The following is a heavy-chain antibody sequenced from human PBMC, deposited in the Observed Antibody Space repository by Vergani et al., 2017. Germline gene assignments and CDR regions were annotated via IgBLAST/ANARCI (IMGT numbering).Heavy chain of an antibody. Sequence: QVQLVQSGAEVKKPGASVKVSCKASGYTFTSYDINWVRQATGQGLEWMGWMNPNSGNTGYAQKFQGRVTMTRNTSISTAYMELSSLRSEDTAVDYCARGVAQVFLEWLPSRSYYYYMDVWGKGTTVTVSS. J-gene: IGHJ6*03. V-gene: IGHV1-8*01. D-gene: IGHD3-3*01. CDR1: GYTFTSYD. CDR3: ARGVAQVFLEWLPSRSYYYYMDV. CDR2: MNPNSGNT.